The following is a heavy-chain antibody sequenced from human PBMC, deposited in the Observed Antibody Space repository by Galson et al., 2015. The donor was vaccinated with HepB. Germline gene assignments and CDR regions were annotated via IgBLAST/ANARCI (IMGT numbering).Heavy chain of an antibody. V-gene: IGHV3-7*03. D-gene: IGHD2-15*01. Sequence: SLRLSCAASGFTFSSYWMNWARQAPGKELEWVANIKQDGSEKYYVDSVKGRFIISRDNAKSSLFLQMNNLRAEDTAVYYCARGIGRSHWYFDLWGRGTLVTVSS. CDR2: IKQDGSEK. CDR1: GFTFSSYW. CDR3: ARGIGRSHWYFDL. J-gene: IGHJ2*01.